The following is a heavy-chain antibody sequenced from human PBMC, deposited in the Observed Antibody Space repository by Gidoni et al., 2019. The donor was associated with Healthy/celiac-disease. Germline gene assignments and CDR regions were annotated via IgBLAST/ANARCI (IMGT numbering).Heavy chain of an antibody. J-gene: IGHJ4*02. Sequence: QVQLVQSGAEVQKPGASVKVLCKASGYTFTGYYMHWVRQAPGQGLEWMGWINPNSGGTNYAQKFQGRVTMTRDTSISTAYMELSRLRSDDTAVYYCARGGRTTKGGSYGPLYDYWGQGTLVTVSS. CDR2: INPNSGGT. CDR1: GYTFTGYY. D-gene: IGHD1-26*01. V-gene: IGHV1-2*02. CDR3: ARGGRTTKGGSYGPLYDY.